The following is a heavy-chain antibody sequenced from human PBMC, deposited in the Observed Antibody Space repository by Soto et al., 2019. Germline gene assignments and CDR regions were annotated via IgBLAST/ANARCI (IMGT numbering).Heavy chain of an antibody. V-gene: IGHV3-30-3*01. CDR3: VRPDSSGYYFGQFDY. J-gene: IGHJ4*02. CDR1: GFTFSSYA. D-gene: IGHD3-22*01. Sequence: QVQLVESGGGVVQPGRSLRLSCAASGFTFSSYAMHWVRQAPGKGLEWVAVISYDGSNKYYADSVKGRFTISRDNSKNTLYLQMNSLRAEDTAVCYCVRPDSSGYYFGQFDYWGQGTLVTVSS. CDR2: ISYDGSNK.